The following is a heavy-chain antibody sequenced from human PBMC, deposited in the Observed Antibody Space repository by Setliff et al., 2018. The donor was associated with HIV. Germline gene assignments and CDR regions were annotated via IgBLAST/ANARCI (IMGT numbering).Heavy chain of an antibody. D-gene: IGHD3-3*01. J-gene: IGHJ6*02. Sequence: PGGSLRLSCAASGFTVSSNYMSWVRQAPGKGLEWVSVIYSGGSTYYADSVKGRFTISRDNSKNTLYLQTNSLRAEDTAVYYCARVGDYNFWSGYKYNYYYGMDVWGQGTTVTVSS. V-gene: IGHV3-53*01. CDR1: GFTVSSNY. CDR2: IYSGGST. CDR3: ARVGDYNFWSGYKYNYYYGMDV.